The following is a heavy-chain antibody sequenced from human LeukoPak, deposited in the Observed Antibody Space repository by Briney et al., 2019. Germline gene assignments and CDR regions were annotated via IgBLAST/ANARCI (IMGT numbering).Heavy chain of an antibody. J-gene: IGHJ5*02. Sequence: ASVKVSCKASGYTLTGYYMHWVRQAPGQGLEWMGWMNPNSGGTTYAQKFQGRVTMTRDTSISTAYMELSRLRSDDTAMYYCARDKLGLGELSLYDQWGQGTLVTVFS. CDR1: GYTLTGYY. CDR2: MNPNSGGT. CDR3: ARDKLGLGELSLYDQ. V-gene: IGHV1-2*02. D-gene: IGHD3-16*02.